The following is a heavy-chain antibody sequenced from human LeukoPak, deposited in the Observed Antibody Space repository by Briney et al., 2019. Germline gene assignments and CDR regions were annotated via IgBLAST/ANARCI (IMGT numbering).Heavy chain of an antibody. J-gene: IGHJ4*02. D-gene: IGHD1-26*01. CDR1: GFTFSSYW. V-gene: IGHV3-74*01. Sequence: PGGSLRLSCAASGFTFSSYWMHWVRQVPGKGLVWVSRINSDGSTTNYADSVKGRFTISRDNAKNTLYLHMNSLTAEDTAVYYCAKDSGSFDYWGQGTLVTVSS. CDR3: AKDSGSFDY. CDR2: INSDGSTT.